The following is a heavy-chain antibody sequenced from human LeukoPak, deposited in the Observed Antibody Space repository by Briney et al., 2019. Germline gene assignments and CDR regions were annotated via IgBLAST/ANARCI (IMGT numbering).Heavy chain of an antibody. CDR1: GGSFSGYY. J-gene: IGHJ6*02. CDR2: INHSGST. Sequence: SETLSLTCAVYGGSFSGYYWSWIRQPPGKGLEWIGEINHSGSTNYNPSLKSRVTISVDTSKNQFSLKLSSVTAADTAVYYCARGGYSYGFHYYYYYGMDVWGQGTTVTVSS. CDR3: ARGGYSYGFHYYYYYGMDV. V-gene: IGHV4-34*01. D-gene: IGHD5-18*01.